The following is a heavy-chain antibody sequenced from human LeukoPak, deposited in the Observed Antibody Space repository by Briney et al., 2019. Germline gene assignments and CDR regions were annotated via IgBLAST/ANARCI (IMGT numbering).Heavy chain of an antibody. V-gene: IGHV4-38-2*02. CDR3: AGNIVVVPYYYMDV. Sequence: PSETLSLTCTVSGYSIISDYFWGWIRQPPGKGLEWIGTIYHSGSTYYSPSLKSRVTISVDTSKNQFSLKLTSVTAADTAVYYCAGNIVVVPYYYMDVWGKGTTVTVSS. D-gene: IGHD2-2*01. CDR2: IYHSGST. CDR1: GYSIISDYF. J-gene: IGHJ6*03.